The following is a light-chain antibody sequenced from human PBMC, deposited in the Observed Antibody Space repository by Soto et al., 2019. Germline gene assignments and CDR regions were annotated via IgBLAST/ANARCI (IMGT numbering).Light chain of an antibody. CDR3: FSFTTRSSLYV. J-gene: IGLJ1*01. Sequence: QSALTQPASLSGSPGQSITISCTGTSSDIGAYDYVSWFQQHPGKAPKLMISEVNNRPSGVSNRFSGSKSGDTAYLTISGLQVEDEAEYFCFSFTTRSSLYVFGTGTKVTVL. CDR2: EVN. V-gene: IGLV2-14*01. CDR1: SSDIGAYDY.